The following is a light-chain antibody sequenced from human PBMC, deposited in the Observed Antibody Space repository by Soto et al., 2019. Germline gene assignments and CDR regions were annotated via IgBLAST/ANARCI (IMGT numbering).Light chain of an antibody. Sequence: QSVLTQPASVSGSPGQSITLSCTGTSSGVGGYKFVSWHQQHPGKAPRLIIYDVTNRPSGVSSRFSGSKSGNTASLTISGLQAEDEADYYCSSYTTNYTLIFGGGTKLTVL. V-gene: IGLV2-14*03. CDR1: SSGVGGYKF. CDR2: DVT. CDR3: SSYTTNYTLI. J-gene: IGLJ2*01.